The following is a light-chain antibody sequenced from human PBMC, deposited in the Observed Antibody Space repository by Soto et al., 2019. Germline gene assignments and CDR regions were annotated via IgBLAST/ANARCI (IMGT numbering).Light chain of an antibody. CDR2: KAS. J-gene: IGKJ1*01. CDR3: KHYSSYPWT. V-gene: IGKV1-5*03. Sequence: DIQMTQAPSTLSASVGHRVTITCRSSQSISSWLAWYQQKPGKAPKLLIQKASSLESGVPSRFSVSGSGTESPLTISSLQPDDFASYYCKHYSSYPWTFGEGTKVEIK. CDR1: QSISSW.